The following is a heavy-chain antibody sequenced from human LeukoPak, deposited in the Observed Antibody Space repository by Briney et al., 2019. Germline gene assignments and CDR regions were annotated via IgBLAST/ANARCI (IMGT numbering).Heavy chain of an antibody. CDR3: ARDRGSYYVS. D-gene: IGHD1-26*01. Sequence: SQTLSLTCTVSGGSISSGGYYWSWIRQPPGKGLEWIGYIYHSGSTNYNPSLKSRVTISVDTSKNQFSLKLSSVTAADTAVYYCARDRGSYYVSWGQGTMVTVSS. V-gene: IGHV4-30-2*01. CDR1: GGSISSGGYY. J-gene: IGHJ3*01. CDR2: IYHSGST.